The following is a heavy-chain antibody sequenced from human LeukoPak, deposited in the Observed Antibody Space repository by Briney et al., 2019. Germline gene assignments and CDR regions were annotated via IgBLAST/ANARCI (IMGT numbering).Heavy chain of an antibody. CDR2: IYHSGST. Sequence: SETLSLTCTVSGYSISSGYYWGWIRQPPGRGLEWIGSIYHSGSTYYNPSLKSRVTISIDTSKNQFSLKLSSVTAADTAVYYCAKGSGSWLLRYYFDYWGQGTLVTVSS. CDR3: AKGSGSWLLRYYFDY. D-gene: IGHD6-13*01. CDR1: GYSISSGYY. J-gene: IGHJ4*02. V-gene: IGHV4-38-2*02.